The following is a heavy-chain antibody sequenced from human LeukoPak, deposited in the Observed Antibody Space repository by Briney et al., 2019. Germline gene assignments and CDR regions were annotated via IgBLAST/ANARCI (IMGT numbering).Heavy chain of an antibody. J-gene: IGHJ4*02. D-gene: IGHD5-12*01. CDR2: ISKDGRTI. CDR1: GFSFSTHE. CDR3: ARGSYTGFDLYFDS. V-gene: IGHV3-48*03. Sequence: GGSLRLSCAASGFSFSTHEMAWVRQAPGKGLEWVSYISKDGRTIYYADSVKGRFTISRDNTRNSLFLQLSSLSADDTAFYYCARGSYTGFDLYFDSWGQGTLVTISS.